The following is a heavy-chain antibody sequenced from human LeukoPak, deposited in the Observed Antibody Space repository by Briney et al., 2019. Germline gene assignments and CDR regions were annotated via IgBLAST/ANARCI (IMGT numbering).Heavy chain of an antibody. CDR2: IKSKSDGGTT. Sequence: GGSLRLSCAASGLPFSNAWLTWVRQAPGKGLEWVGRIKSKSDGGTTDYATPVKGRFTISRDDSQNMLYLQMNSLKTEDTAVYYCARVEGYSYTPGNYYYGMDVCGQGTTVTVSS. CDR1: GLPFSNAW. CDR3: ARVEGYSYTPGNYYYGMDV. D-gene: IGHD5-18*01. J-gene: IGHJ6*02. V-gene: IGHV3-15*01.